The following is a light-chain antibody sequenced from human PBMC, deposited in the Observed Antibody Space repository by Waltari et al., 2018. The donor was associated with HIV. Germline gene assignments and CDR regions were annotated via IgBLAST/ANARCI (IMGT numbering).Light chain of an antibody. CDR1: ASDIGDYNY. J-gene: IGLJ2*01. CDR2: DVS. Sequence: QSALTQPASVSGAPGQSITISCTGTASDIGDYNYVSWYQQHPGKAPKLVIYDVSNGPSVISTRVSGSKSGTSASLTISGLQAEDEAVYYCSSYTRSTRTTAWLFGGGTRLTVL. V-gene: IGLV2-14*03. CDR3: SSYTRSTRTTAWL.